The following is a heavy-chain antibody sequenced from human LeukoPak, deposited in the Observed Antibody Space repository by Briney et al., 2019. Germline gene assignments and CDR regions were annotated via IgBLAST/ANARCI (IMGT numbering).Heavy chain of an antibody. V-gene: IGHV1-18*01. CDR1: GYSFTTYD. D-gene: IGHD6-13*01. Sequence: ASVKVSCKASGYSFTTYDINWVRQATGQGLEWMGWISAYNGNTSYAQKLQGRVTMTADTSTSTAYMELRSLRSDDTAVYYCARDLALPWSAAAATGVFDYWGQGTLVTVSS. CDR3: ARDLALPWSAAAATGVFDY. J-gene: IGHJ4*02. CDR2: ISAYNGNT.